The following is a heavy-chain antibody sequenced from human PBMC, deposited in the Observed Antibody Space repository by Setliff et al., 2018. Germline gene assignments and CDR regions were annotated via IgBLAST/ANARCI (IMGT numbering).Heavy chain of an antibody. D-gene: IGHD3-10*01. CDR3: ARRPRAVYGSGRRHWFLYY. Sequence: AAVTVSYRSSCSSCRSYAISWVRQAPGQGLEWLGWISVYSGNTDYAQIFQGRVTMTADKSTGTAYMEWRRLTSDATAVYYIARRPRAVYGSGRRHWFLYYCAQGTLVTVSS. V-gene: IGHV1-18*01. CDR2: ISVYSGNT. CDR1: CSSCRSYA. J-gene: IGHJ4*02.